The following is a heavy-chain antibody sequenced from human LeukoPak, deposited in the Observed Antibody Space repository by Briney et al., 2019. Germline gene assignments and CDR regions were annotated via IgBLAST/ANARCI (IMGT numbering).Heavy chain of an antibody. CDR3: ARPFMYCGGDCYNAFDI. J-gene: IGHJ3*02. V-gene: IGHV1-2*02. D-gene: IGHD2-21*02. CDR1: GYTFTGYY. Sequence: ASVKVSCKASGYTFTGYYMHWVRQAPGQGLEWMGWINPNSGGTNYAQKFQGRVTMTRVTSISTAYMELSRLRSDDTAVYYCARPFMYCGGDCYNAFDIWGQGTMVTVSS. CDR2: INPNSGGT.